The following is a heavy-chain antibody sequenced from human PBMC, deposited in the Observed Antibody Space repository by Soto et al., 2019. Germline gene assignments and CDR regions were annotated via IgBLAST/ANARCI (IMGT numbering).Heavy chain of an antibody. CDR3: ARRNYDILTGYSSYYFDY. D-gene: IGHD3-9*01. CDR1: GGSFIGYY. V-gene: IGHV4-34*01. Sequence: SETLSLTCAVYGGSFIGYYWSWSRQPPGKGLEWIGEINHSGSTNYNPSLKSRVTISVDTSKNQFSLKLSSVTAADTAVYYCARRNYDILTGYSSYYFDYWGQGTLVTVSS. CDR2: INHSGST. J-gene: IGHJ4*02.